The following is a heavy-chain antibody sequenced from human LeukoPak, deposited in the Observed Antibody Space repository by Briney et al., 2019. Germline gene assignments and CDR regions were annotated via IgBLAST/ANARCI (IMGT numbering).Heavy chain of an antibody. CDR2: INPVNSDT. Sequence: GESLKISCKGSGYIFTNYWIAWVRQMPGKGLEWMGIINPVNSDTRYSPSFQGQVTMSVDKSIETAYLQWSSLEASDTAIYYCARHDLPLGFTSSSCPYGSWFDPWGRGTQVTVSP. CDR3: ARHDLPLGFTSSSCPYGSWFDP. CDR1: GYIFTNYW. J-gene: IGHJ5*02. V-gene: IGHV5-51*01. D-gene: IGHD2-2*01.